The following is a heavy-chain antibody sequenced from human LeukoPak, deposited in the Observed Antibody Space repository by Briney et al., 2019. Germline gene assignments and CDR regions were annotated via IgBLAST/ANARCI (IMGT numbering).Heavy chain of an antibody. J-gene: IGHJ5*02. Sequence: GASVKVSCKASGYTFITYPMNWVRQAPGQGLEWMGWINTNTGNPTYAQGFTGRFVFSLDTSVSTAYLQISSLKADDTAVYYCARDPYTSSSWYRGRANNWFDPWGQGTLVTVSS. V-gene: IGHV7-4-1*02. CDR2: INTNTGNP. D-gene: IGHD6-13*01. CDR1: GYTFITYP. CDR3: ARDPYTSSSWYRGRANNWFDP.